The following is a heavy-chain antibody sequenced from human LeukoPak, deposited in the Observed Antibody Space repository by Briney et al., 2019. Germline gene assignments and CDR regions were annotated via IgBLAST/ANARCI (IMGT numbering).Heavy chain of an antibody. D-gene: IGHD3-10*01. CDR3: AREFEGQEAGAYGSGSYDVFDI. CDR2: ITSDASST. J-gene: IGHJ3*02. V-gene: IGHV3-74*01. Sequence: GGSLRLFCAASGFTFSNYWMHWVRRAPGKGLVWVSRITSDASSTSYADSVRGRFTISRDNAKNTLYLRMNSLRAEDTAVYYCAREFEGQEAGAYGSGSYDVFDIWGQGTMVTVSS. CDR1: GFTFSNYW.